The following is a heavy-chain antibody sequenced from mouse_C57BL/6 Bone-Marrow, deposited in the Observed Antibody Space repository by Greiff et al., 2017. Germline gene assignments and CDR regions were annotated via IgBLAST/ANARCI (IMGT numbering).Heavy chain of an antibody. J-gene: IGHJ2*01. CDR3: ARPGGITVADY. D-gene: IGHD1-1*01. Sequence: VQLQQSGAELMKPGASVKLSCKATGYTFTGYWIEWVKQRPGHGLEWIGEILPGSGGTNYNEKFKGKATFTADTSSNTAYMQLSSLTTEDSAIYYCARPGGITVADYWGQGTTLTVSS. V-gene: IGHV1-9*01. CDR1: GYTFTGYW. CDR2: ILPGSGGT.